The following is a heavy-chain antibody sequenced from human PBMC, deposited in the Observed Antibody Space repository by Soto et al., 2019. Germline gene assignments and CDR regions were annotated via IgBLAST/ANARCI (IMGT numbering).Heavy chain of an antibody. V-gene: IGHV3-23*01. CDR1: GFTFSSYA. CDR2: ISGSGGST. CDR3: AKLYYCSGSLKR. J-gene: IGHJ4*02. Sequence: VQLLESGGGLVQPGGSLRLSCAASGFTFSSYAMSWVRQAPGKGLEWVSAISGSGGSTYYADSVKGRFTISRDNFKSTLYLQMNSLRPEDTGVYDCAKLYYCSGSLKRWGQGTLVTVSS. D-gene: IGHD3-10*01.